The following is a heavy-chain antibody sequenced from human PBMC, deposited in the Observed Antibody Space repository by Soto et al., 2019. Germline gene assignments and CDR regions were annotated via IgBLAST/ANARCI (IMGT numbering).Heavy chain of an antibody. Sequence: EVQLLESGGGLVQPGGSLRLSCAASGFTFSSYAMSWVRQAPGKGLEWVSGINDGGGSTHYADSVKGRFTISRDNSKNTMYLQMNSLRAEDTALYCCAKVGGIVGWSWFDPWGQGSLVIVSS. D-gene: IGHD2-15*01. CDR2: INDGGGST. J-gene: IGHJ5*02. V-gene: IGHV3-23*01. CDR1: GFTFSSYA. CDR3: AKVGGIVGWSWFDP.